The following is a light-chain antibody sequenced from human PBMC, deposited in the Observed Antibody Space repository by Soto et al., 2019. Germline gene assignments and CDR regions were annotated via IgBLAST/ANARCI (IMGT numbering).Light chain of an antibody. V-gene: IGKV3-20*01. CDR2: GAS. CDR3: QQYGSSPWT. J-gene: IGKJ1*01. Sequence: EIVLTQSPATLSLSPGERANLSCRASQSVSSYLAWYQQKPGQAPRLLIYGASSRATGIPDRFSGSGSGTDFTLTISRLEPEDFAVYYCQQYGSSPWTFGQGTKVDI. CDR1: QSVSSY.